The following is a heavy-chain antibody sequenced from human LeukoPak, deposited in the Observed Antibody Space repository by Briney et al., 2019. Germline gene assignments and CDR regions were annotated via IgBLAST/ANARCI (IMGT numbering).Heavy chain of an antibody. Sequence: ASVKVSCKASGYTFTGYYMHWVRQAPGQGLEWMGWINPNSGGTNYAQKFQGRVTMTRDTSISTAYMELSRLRSDDTAVYYCARSQLALYYYGSGSYINWFDPWGQGTLVTVSS. D-gene: IGHD3-10*01. CDR2: INPNSGGT. CDR1: GYTFTGYY. V-gene: IGHV1-2*02. CDR3: ARSQLALYYYGSGSYINWFDP. J-gene: IGHJ5*02.